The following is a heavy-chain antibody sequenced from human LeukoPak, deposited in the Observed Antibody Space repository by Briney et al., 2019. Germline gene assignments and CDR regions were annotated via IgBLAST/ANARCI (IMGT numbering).Heavy chain of an antibody. V-gene: IGHV1-46*01. CDR3: ARDIERAAAELNY. J-gene: IGHJ4*02. CDR2: INPSGGST. D-gene: IGHD6-13*01. CDR1: GYTFTSYY. Sequence: ASVKVSCKASGYTFTSYYMHWVRQAPGQGLEWMGIINPSGGSTSYAQKFQGRVTMTRDMSTSTVYIELSSLRSEDTAVYYCARDIERAAAELNYWGQGTLVTVSS.